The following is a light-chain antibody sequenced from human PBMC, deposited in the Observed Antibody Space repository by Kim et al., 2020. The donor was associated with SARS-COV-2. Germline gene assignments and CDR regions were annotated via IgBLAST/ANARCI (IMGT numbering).Light chain of an antibody. CDR1: SLRSYY. V-gene: IGLV3-19*01. CDR3: NSRDSNDNVV. Sequence: ALGQTVRITCQGDSLRSYYATWYQQKPGQAPIVVIYGKNNRPSGIPDRVSGSSSGNTASLTITGTQAGDEADYYCNSRDSNDNVVFGGGTQLTVL. CDR2: GKN. J-gene: IGLJ2*01.